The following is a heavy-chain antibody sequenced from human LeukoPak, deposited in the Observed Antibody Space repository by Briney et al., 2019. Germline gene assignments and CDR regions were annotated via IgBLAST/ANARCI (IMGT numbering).Heavy chain of an antibody. CDR3: VKDMGIAVAGFDY. J-gene: IGHJ4*02. Sequence: PGGSLRLSCSASGFTFSSYAMRWVRQAPGKGLEYVSAISSNGGSTYYADSVKGRFTISRDNSKNTLYLQMSSLRAEDTAVYYCVKDMGIAVAGFDYWGQGTLVTVSS. CDR1: GFTFSSYA. V-gene: IGHV3-64D*06. CDR2: ISSNGGST. D-gene: IGHD6-19*01.